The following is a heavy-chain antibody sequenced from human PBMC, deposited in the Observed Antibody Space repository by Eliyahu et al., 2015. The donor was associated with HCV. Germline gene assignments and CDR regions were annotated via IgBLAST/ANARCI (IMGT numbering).Heavy chain of an antibody. CDR3: AKGGATYYDYGMDV. Sequence: EVQMVESGGGLVQPGRSLRLSCAASGFTFDDYAMHWVRQAPGKGLGWVSGISWNSDSIGYADSVKGRFTISRDNAKNSLYLQMNSLKPEDTALYYCAKGGATYYDYGMDVWGQGTTVTVSS. V-gene: IGHV3-9*01. J-gene: IGHJ6*02. D-gene: IGHD3-16*01. CDR2: ISWNSDSI. CDR1: GFTFDDYA.